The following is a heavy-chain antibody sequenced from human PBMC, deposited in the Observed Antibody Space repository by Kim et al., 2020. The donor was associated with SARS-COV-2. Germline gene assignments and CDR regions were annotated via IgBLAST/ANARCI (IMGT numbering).Heavy chain of an antibody. J-gene: IGHJ4*02. CDR3: TTDSTYQIVVVIAHRHDY. V-gene: IGHV3-15*01. Sequence: GGSLRLSCAASGFTFSNAWMSWVRQAPGKGLEWVGRIKSKTDGGTTDYAAPVKGRFTISRDDSKNTLYLQMNSLKTEDTAVYYCTTDSTYQIVVVIAHRHDYWGQGTLVTVSS. CDR1: GFTFSNAW. CDR2: IKSKTDGGTT. D-gene: IGHD3-22*01.